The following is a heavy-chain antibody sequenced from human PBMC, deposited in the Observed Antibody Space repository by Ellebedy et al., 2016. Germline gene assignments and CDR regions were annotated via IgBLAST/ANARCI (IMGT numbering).Heavy chain of an antibody. D-gene: IGHD1-7*01. CDR3: ARLRLFNWNFFFDP. Sequence: SETLSLTCGVYGGSFSDDYWSRIRQPPGKGLEWLGEIHHSGRTNYNPSLKSRVSISLDTSKNLFSLKLRSVTAADTALYYCARLRLFNWNFFFDPWGQGTLVIVSS. V-gene: IGHV4-34*01. J-gene: IGHJ5*02. CDR2: IHHSGRT. CDR1: GGSFSDDY.